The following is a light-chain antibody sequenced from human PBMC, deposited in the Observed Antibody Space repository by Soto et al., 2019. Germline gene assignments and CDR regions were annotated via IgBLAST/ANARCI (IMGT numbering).Light chain of an antibody. Sequence: DIQMTQSPSTLSASVGDRVTITCRASQSISSWLAWYQQKPGKAPKLLIYDASSLESGVPSRFSGSGSGTEFTLTNSRLHDDDFATLYCHQYTSYSLNLFGQGTTLAIK. CDR1: QSISSW. CDR3: HQYTSYSLNL. CDR2: DAS. J-gene: IGKJ1*01. V-gene: IGKV1-5*01.